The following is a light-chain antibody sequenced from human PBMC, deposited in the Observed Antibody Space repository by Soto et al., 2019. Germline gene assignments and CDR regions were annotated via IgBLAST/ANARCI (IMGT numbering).Light chain of an antibody. CDR1: QSISSW. J-gene: IGKJ1*01. V-gene: IGKV1-5*03. CDR3: QQYNSYSWT. Sequence: DIQMTQSPSTLSASVGDRVTITCRASQSISSWLAWYQQKPGKAPKLLIYKACSLESGVPSRFSGSGSGTEFTLTISSLQPDDFAPYYCQQYNSYSWTFGQGTKVEIK. CDR2: KAC.